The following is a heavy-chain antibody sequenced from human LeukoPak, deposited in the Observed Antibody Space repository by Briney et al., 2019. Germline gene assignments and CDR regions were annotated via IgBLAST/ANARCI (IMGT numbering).Heavy chain of an antibody. CDR1: GFTFSSYW. CDR3: ARGPRWYCSGGSCYSWFDP. V-gene: IGHV3-74*01. D-gene: IGHD2-15*01. CDR2: INSDGSST. J-gene: IGHJ5*02. Sequence: GGSLRLSCAASGFTFSSYWMHWVRQAPGKGLVWVSRINSDGSSTSYADSVKGRFTISRDNAKNTLYLQMNSLRAEDTAVYYCARGPRWYCSGGSCYSWFDPWGQGTLSPSPQ.